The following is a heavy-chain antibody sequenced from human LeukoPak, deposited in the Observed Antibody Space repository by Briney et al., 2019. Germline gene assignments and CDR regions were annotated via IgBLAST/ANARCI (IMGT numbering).Heavy chain of an antibody. D-gene: IGHD6-19*01. V-gene: IGHV3-23*01. J-gene: IGHJ4*02. CDR1: GSTFSSYA. CDR2: ISGSGGST. CDR3: AKGEQWLEEYYFDY. Sequence: GGSVRLSCAASGSTFSSYAMSWVRQAPGKGLEWVSGISGSGGSTYYADSVKSRFTISRDNSKNTLYLQMNSLRAEDTAVYYCAKGEQWLEEYYFDYWGQGTLVTVSS.